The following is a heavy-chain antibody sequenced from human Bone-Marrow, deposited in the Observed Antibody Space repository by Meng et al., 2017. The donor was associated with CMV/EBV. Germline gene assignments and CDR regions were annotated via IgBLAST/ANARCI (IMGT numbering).Heavy chain of an antibody. Sequence: SETLSLTCTVSGGSISSYYWSWIRQPPGKGLEWIGYIYYSGSTNYNPSLKSRVTISVDTSKNQFSLKLSSVTAADTAVYYCARVGRSRIGDPFYYDILTCYYYFYYWGQGTLVTVSS. CDR2: IYYSGST. CDR1: GGSISSYY. J-gene: IGHJ4*02. V-gene: IGHV4-59*01. D-gene: IGHD3-9*01. CDR3: ARVGRSRIGDPFYYDILTCYYYFYY.